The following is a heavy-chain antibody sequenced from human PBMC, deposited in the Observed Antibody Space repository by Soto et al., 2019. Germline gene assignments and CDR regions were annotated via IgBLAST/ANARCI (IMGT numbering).Heavy chain of an antibody. CDR3: ATAPMVRGAYYYGMDV. V-gene: IGHV3-21*01. D-gene: IGHD3-10*01. Sequence: GGSLRLSCAASGFTFSSYSMNWVRQAPGKGLEWVSSISSSSSYIYYADSVKGRFTISRDNAKNSLYLQMSSLRAEDTAVYYCATAPMVRGAYYYGMDVWGQGTTVTVSS. CDR2: ISSSSSYI. J-gene: IGHJ6*02. CDR1: GFTFSSYS.